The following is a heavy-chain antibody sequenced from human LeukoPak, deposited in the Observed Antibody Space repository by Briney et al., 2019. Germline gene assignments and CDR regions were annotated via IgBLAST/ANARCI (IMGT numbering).Heavy chain of an antibody. V-gene: IGHV3-53*01. CDR1: EFTVSSNY. D-gene: IGHD3-10*01. CDR2: IHKNAIK. Sequence: GGSLRLSYSASEFTVSSNYMTWVRQAPGKGLEWVAVIHKNAIKYYADTVKGRFTISRDNSKNMLYLQMNSLRAEDTAVYYCARSLRVRGVPDYMDVWGKGTTVTISS. CDR3: ARSLRVRGVPDYMDV. J-gene: IGHJ6*03.